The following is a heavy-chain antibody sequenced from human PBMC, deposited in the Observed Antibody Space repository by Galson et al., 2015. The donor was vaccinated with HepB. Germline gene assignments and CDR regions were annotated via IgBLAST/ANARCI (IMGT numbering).Heavy chain of an antibody. CDR3: AKDYSPDTGYDIDY. Sequence: SLRLSCAASGFSFSRYSMNWVRQAPGKGLEWVSVIWGGGGEIHYADSVKGRFTISRDNSKNIVYLQMNSLRAEDTAIYYCAKDYSPDTGYDIDYWGQGTLVTVSS. J-gene: IGHJ4*02. D-gene: IGHD5-12*01. V-gene: IGHV3-23*01. CDR1: GFSFSRYS. CDR2: IWGGGGEI.